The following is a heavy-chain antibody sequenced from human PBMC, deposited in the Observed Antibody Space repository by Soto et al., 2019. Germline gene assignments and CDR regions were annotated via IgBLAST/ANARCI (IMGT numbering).Heavy chain of an antibody. CDR1: GGTYSNYA. V-gene: IGHV1-69*13. D-gene: IGHD3-3*01. CDR3: VRDNLKYYDFWSGYYGPSDCLEV. CDR2: IIPIFGTA. Sequence: SVKVSCKSSGGTYSNYAIRWVRQAPGQELEWMGGIIPIFGTANDAQKFQRRVTITADESTSTAYMELSRLRFEDTAVYYCVRDNLKYYDFWSGYYGPSDCLEVLGQGNTVTVSS. J-gene: IGHJ6*01.